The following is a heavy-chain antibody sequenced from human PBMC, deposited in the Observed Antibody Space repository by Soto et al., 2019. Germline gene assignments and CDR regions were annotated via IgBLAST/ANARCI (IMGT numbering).Heavy chain of an antibody. D-gene: IGHD2-15*01. CDR2: ISGGGGGT. CDR3: AQIKGYCDGGSCYSFWWYFDY. J-gene: IGHJ4*02. Sequence: GGSLRLSCAASGFTFSSYAMSWVRQAPGKGLEWVSAISGGGGGTYYADSVKGRFTISRDTSKNTLYLQMNSLRAEDTAVYYCAQIKGYCDGGSCYSFWWYFDYWGQGTLVTVSS. V-gene: IGHV3-23*01. CDR1: GFTFSSYA.